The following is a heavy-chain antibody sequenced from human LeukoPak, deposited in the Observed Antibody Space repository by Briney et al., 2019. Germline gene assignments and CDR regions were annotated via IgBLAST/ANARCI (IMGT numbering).Heavy chain of an antibody. J-gene: IGHJ6*02. Sequence: GGSLRLSCAASGFTFSSYWMSWVRQAPGKGLEWVANIKQDGSEKYYVDSVMGRFTISRDNAKNSLYLQMNSLRAEDTAVYYCARDKVGSGNHYYYGMDVWGQGTTVTVSS. D-gene: IGHD3-10*01. CDR2: IKQDGSEK. V-gene: IGHV3-7*01. CDR1: GFTFSSYW. CDR3: ARDKVGSGNHYYYGMDV.